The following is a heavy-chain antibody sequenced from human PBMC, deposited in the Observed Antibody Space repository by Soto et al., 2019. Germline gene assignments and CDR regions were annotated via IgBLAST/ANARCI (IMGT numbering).Heavy chain of an antibody. D-gene: IGHD6-19*01. Sequence: QVQLVQSGAEVKKPGASVKVSCKASGYTFTSYDITWVRQATGQGLEWMGWMNPNSGNTGYAQKFQSRVTIASTTSISTAYMELTSLRAEAAAVYYCAGAVAAVVYWGQGTLVTVSS. CDR2: MNPNSGNT. CDR3: AGAVAAVVY. J-gene: IGHJ4*02. V-gene: IGHV1-8*01. CDR1: GYTFTSYD.